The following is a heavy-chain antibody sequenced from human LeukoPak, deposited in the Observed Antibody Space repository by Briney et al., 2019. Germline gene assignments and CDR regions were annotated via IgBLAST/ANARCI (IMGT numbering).Heavy chain of an antibody. CDR1: GFTFTTYA. V-gene: IGHV3-23*01. Sequence: PGGSLRLSCAASGFTFTTYAMSWVRQAPGKGLEWVSLISGTGGSTYYADSVKGRFTISRDNSKSTLYLQMNSLRAEDTAVYYCAKGAYFDLWSGYYTHFWGQGTLVTVSS. D-gene: IGHD3-3*01. CDR2: ISGTGGST. J-gene: IGHJ4*02. CDR3: AKGAYFDLWSGYYTHF.